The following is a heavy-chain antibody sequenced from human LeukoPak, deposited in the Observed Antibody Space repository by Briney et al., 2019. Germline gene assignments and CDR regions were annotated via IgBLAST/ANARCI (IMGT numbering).Heavy chain of an antibody. J-gene: IGHJ4*02. D-gene: IGHD6-6*01. CDR3: ASIAPLTDY. Sequence: SETLSLTCTVSGYSISSGYYWGWIRQPPGKGLEWIGSIYYSGSTYYNPSLKSRVTISVDTSKNQFSLKLSSVTAADTAVYYCASIAPLTDYWGQGTLVTVSS. V-gene: IGHV4-38-2*02. CDR2: IYYSGST. CDR1: GYSISSGYY.